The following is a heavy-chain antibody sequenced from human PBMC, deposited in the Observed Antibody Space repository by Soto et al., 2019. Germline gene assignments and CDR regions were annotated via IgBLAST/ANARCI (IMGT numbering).Heavy chain of an antibody. CDR2: IYWNYDK. CDR1: GFALSTSGVG. J-gene: IGHJ4*02. D-gene: IGHD6-13*01. CDR3: AHTQQIHGEGGGX. Sequence: PTLVNPTPSLTLTCTFSGFALSTSGVGVGWIRQPPGKALDWLALIYWNYDKRYGPSLKSRLTITKDTSKKQVVLTMTNMDPLDTATYYCAHTQQIHGEGGGXWGQGTMVTVSX. V-gene: IGHV2-5*01.